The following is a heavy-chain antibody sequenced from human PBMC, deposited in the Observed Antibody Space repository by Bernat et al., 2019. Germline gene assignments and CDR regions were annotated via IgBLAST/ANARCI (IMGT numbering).Heavy chain of an antibody. D-gene: IGHD1-26*01. CDR1: GFTFSSYA. CDR2: ISGSGGST. J-gene: IGHJ6*03. V-gene: IGHV3-23*01. CDR3: AKCLHYLNYYYYYMDV. Sequence: EVQLLESGGGLVQPGGSLRLSCAASGFTFSSYAMSWVRQAPGKGLEWVSAISGSGGSTYYADSVKGRFTISRDNSKNTLYLQMNSLRAEDTAVYYCAKCLHYLNYYYYYMDVWGKGTTVTVSS.